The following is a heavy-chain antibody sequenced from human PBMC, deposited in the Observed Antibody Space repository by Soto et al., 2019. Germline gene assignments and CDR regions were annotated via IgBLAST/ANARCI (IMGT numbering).Heavy chain of an antibody. J-gene: IGHJ3*02. CDR3: GTGTTHSVFDI. Sequence: EVQLLESGGGLVQPGGSLRLSCASSGFAFSSFAFSWVRQAPGKGLDWVSAIGIGGDIYYADSVKGRFAISRDNSKNTPFLQMIGLRAEDTAVYYCGTGTTHSVFDIWGHGTMVTVSS. CDR1: GFAFSSFA. V-gene: IGHV3-23*01. CDR2: IGIGGDI. D-gene: IGHD1-1*01.